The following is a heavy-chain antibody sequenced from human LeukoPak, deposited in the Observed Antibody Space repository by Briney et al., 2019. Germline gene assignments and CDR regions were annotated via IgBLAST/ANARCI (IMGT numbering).Heavy chain of an antibody. D-gene: IGHD3-22*01. J-gene: IGHJ4*02. CDR1: GGSISSSNW. V-gene: IGHV4-4*02. CDR2: IYHSGST. Sequence: SETLSLTCAVSGGSISSSNWWSWVRQPPGKGLEWIGEIYHSGSTNYNPSLKSRVTISVDRSKNQFSLKLSSVTAADTAVYYCARAFLRSGYYFDYWGQGTLVTVSS. CDR3: ARAFLRSGYYFDY.